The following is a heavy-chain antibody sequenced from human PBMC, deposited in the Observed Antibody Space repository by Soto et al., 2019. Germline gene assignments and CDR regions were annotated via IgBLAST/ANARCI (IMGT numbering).Heavy chain of an antibody. Sequence: SVKVSCKASGGTFNSYAISWVRQAPGQGLEWMGGIIPIFGTANYAQKFQGRVTITADESTSTAYMELSSLRSEDTAVYYCARRGGLRFLERDNWFDPWGQGTLVTVSS. J-gene: IGHJ5*02. CDR2: IIPIFGTA. CDR3: ARRGGLRFLERDNWFDP. D-gene: IGHD3-3*01. V-gene: IGHV1-69*13. CDR1: GGTFNSYA.